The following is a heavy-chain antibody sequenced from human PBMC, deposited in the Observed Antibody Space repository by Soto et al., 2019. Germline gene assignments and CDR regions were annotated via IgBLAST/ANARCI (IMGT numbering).Heavy chain of an antibody. CDR2: IYYSGST. J-gene: IGHJ4*02. D-gene: IGHD2-15*01. V-gene: IGHV4-59*01. Sequence: SETLSLTCTVSGGSISSYYWSWIRQPPGKGLEWIGYIYYSGSTNYNPSLKSRVTISVDTSKNQFALKRSAVTAADTAVYYGARDSIYCSGGSGYSNWGQGTLVTVSS. CDR3: ARDSIYCSGGSGYSN. CDR1: GGSISSYY.